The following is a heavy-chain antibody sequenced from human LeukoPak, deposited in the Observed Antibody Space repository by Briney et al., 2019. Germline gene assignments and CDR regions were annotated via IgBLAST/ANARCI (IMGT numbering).Heavy chain of an antibody. CDR1: GYTFTGYY. CDR2: INPNSGGT. J-gene: IGHJ4*02. D-gene: IGHD6-19*01. V-gene: IGHV1-2*02. Sequence: ASVKVSCKASGYTFTGYYMHWVRQAPGQGLGWMGWINPNSGGTNYAQKFQGRVTMTRDTSISTAYMELSRLRSDDTAVYYCARRSRAMAGSSLFNYWGQGTLVTVSS. CDR3: ARRSRAMAGSSLFNY.